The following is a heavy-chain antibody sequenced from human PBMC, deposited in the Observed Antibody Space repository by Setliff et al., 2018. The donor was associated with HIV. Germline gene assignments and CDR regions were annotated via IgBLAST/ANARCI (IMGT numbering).Heavy chain of an antibody. V-gene: IGHV3-48*03. J-gene: IGHJ4*02. CDR1: GFTFSSYE. CDR2: ISRDSDRI. CDR3: ARVTTGTTAGDY. Sequence: GGSLSLSCAASGFTFSSYEMTWVRQAPGKGLECISYISRDSDRIHYADSVKGRFTVSRDNAKNSLFLQMHSLRAEDTAVYYCARVTTGTTAGDYWGQGTLVTVSS. D-gene: IGHD1-1*01.